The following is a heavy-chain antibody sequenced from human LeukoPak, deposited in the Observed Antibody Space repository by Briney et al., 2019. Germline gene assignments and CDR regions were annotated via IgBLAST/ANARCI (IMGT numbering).Heavy chain of an antibody. CDR1: GFTFSSYG. CDR2: IRYDGSNK. Sequence: GGPLRLSCAASGFTFSSYGMHWVRQAPGKGLEWVAFIRYDGSNKYYADSVKGRFTISRDNSKNTLYLQMNSLRAEDTAVYYCAKDPGSESNGPDYWGQGTLVTVSS. V-gene: IGHV3-30*02. CDR3: AKDPGSESNGPDY. J-gene: IGHJ4*02.